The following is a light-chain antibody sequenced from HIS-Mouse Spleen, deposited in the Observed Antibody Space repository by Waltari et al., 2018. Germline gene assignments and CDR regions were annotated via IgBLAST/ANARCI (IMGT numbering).Light chain of an antibody. V-gene: IGLV3-10*01. J-gene: IGLJ2*01. CDR1: ALPKKY. CDR3: YSTDSSGNHRV. Sequence: SYELTQPPSVSVSPGQTARITCPGDALPKKYANWYQQKSGQAPVLVIYEDSNRPSGIPERFSGSSSGTMATLTISGAQVEDEADYYCYSTDSSGNHRVFGGGTKLTVL. CDR2: EDS.